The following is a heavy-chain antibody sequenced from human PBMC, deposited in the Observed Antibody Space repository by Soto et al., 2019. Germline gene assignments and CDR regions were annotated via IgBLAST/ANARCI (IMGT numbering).Heavy chain of an antibody. J-gene: IGHJ4*02. CDR2: IYWDDDK. D-gene: IGHD2-21*02. V-gene: IGHV2-5*02. CDR3: AHSQTYCGGNCYSGFDY. Sequence: QITLKESGPTLVKPTQTLTLTCTFSGFSLSTSGVGVGWIRQPPGKALEWLALIYWDDDKRYSPSLKSRLTISKDSSKNQVVLTMTNMDPVDTATYYCAHSQTYCGGNCYSGFDYWGQGTLVTGSS. CDR1: GFSLSTSGVG.